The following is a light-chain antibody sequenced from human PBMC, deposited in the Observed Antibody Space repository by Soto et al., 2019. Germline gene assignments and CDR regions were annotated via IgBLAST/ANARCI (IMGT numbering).Light chain of an antibody. CDR2: XTS. CDR1: TGXVTSGHY. CDR3: PLSYRGCDAA. J-gene: IGLJ7*01. Sequence: QAVVXQEPSLTVSPGGTXXLTXXSSTGXVTSGHYPYWFQQKPGQAPXXXXXXTSQRHSWTPARFSGSLLGGKAALTLTGAQPEDEAHYYCPLSYRGCDAAFXGGTQLTVL. V-gene: IGLV7-46*01.